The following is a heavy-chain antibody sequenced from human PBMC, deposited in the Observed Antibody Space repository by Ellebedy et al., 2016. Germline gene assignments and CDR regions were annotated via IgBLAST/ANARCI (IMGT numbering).Heavy chain of an antibody. V-gene: IGHV4-39*07. CDR3: AREYYGDYSRVYYGMDV. D-gene: IGHD4-17*01. Sequence: SETLSLXCTVSGGSISSSGYYWGWIRQPPGKGLEWIGSIYYSGSTYYNPSLKSRVTVSVDTSTNQFSLKLSSVTAADTAVYFCAREYYGDYSRVYYGMDVWGQGSTVTVSS. CDR2: IYYSGST. CDR1: GGSISSSGYY. J-gene: IGHJ6*02.